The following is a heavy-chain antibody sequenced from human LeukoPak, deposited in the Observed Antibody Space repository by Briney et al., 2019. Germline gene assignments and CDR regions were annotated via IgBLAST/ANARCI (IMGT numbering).Heavy chain of an antibody. CDR3: AREGYDYVWGSYRYSYFDY. D-gene: IGHD3-16*02. V-gene: IGHV3-11*04. CDR1: GFTFSDYY. Sequence: GESLKISCAASGFTFSDYYMSWIRQAPGKGLEWVSYISSSGSTIYYADSVKGRFTISRDNAKNSLYLQMNSLRAEDTAVYYCAREGYDYVWGSYRYSYFDYWGQGTLVTVSS. CDR2: ISSSGSTI. J-gene: IGHJ4*02.